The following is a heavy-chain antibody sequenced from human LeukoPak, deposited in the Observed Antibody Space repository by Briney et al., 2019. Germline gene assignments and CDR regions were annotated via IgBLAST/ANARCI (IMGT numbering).Heavy chain of an antibody. Sequence: GSSVKVSCKASGGTFSSYAISWVRQAPGQGLEWMGGIIPIFGTANYAQKFQGRVTITADESTSTAYMELSSLRSEDTAVYYCARQNTPHGNFDYWGQGTLVTVSS. D-gene: IGHD5-24*01. CDR3: ARQNTPHGNFDY. CDR1: GGTFSSYA. J-gene: IGHJ4*02. CDR2: IIPIFGTA. V-gene: IGHV1-69*01.